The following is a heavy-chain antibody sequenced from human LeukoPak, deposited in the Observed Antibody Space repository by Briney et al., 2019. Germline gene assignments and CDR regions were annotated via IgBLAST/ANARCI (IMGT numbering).Heavy chain of an antibody. Sequence: PSETLSLTCTVSGGSISSYYWSWIRQPPGKGLEWIGYIYYSGSTNCNPSLKSRVTISVDTSKNQFSLKLSSVTAADTAVYYCAGHAPTYYYDSSGYPLYYFDYWGQGTLVTVSS. CDR2: IYYSGST. CDR1: GGSISSYY. CDR3: AGHAPTYYYDSSGYPLYYFDY. V-gene: IGHV4-59*08. J-gene: IGHJ4*02. D-gene: IGHD3-22*01.